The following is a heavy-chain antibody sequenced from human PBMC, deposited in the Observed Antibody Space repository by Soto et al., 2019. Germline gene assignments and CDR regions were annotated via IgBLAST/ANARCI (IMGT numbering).Heavy chain of an antibody. J-gene: IGHJ4*01. V-gene: IGHV3-21*01. CDR3: ARGTSQTHDFWSGFFDN. CDR1: GFALSDYT. CDR2: LSPSGNYI. Sequence: DGLLVESGGGLVKPGGSLKLSCVVSGFALSDYTLNWVRQSPGKGLECVSSLSPSGNYIYFRDSVKGRFTLSRDTAKNSVYLQMNSLKPDDTAVYYCARGTSQTHDFWSGFFDNWGHGTLVTVSS. D-gene: IGHD3-3*01.